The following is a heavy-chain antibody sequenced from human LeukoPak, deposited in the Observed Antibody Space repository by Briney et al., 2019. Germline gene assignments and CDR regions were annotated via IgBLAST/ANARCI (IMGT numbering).Heavy chain of an antibody. CDR1: GCTFTGYY. J-gene: IGHJ4*02. V-gene: IGHV1-2*06. CDR3: ARGGLAAAGTYPCNDY. CDR2: INPNSGGT. Sequence: SVKVSCKASGCTFTGYYMYWVQQAPGQGLEWIGRINPNSGGTNYAQKFQGRVTMTRDTSISTAYMELSRLRSDDTAVYYCARGGLAAAGTYPCNDYWGQGTLVTVSS. D-gene: IGHD6-13*01.